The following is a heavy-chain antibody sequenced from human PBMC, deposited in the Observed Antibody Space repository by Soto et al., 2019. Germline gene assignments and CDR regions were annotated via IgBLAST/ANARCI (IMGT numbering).Heavy chain of an antibody. J-gene: IGHJ4*02. D-gene: IGHD3-22*01. CDR1: GFTFSSYA. CDR3: ARGAHYYDSSGHYRFDY. Sequence: GGSLRLSCAASGFTFSSYAMHWVRQAPGKGLEWVAVISYDGSNKYYADSVKGRFTISRDNSKNTLYLQMNSLRAEDTAVYYCARGAHYYDSSGHYRFDYWGQGTLVTVSS. CDR2: ISYDGSNK. V-gene: IGHV3-30-3*01.